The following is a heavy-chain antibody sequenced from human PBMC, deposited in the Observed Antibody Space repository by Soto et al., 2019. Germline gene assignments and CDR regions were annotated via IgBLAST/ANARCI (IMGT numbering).Heavy chain of an antibody. Sequence: PGESLKISCKASGYNFVEYWIGWVRQMPGKGLEWTGSVYPNDSDVKYSPSFQGQVTVSADKSINTAYLHWSSLKPSDSATYYCGAGSFDHWGQGTPVTVSS. J-gene: IGHJ4*02. CDR1: GYNFVEYW. CDR3: GAGSFDH. CDR2: VYPNDSDV. D-gene: IGHD6-25*01. V-gene: IGHV5-51*01.